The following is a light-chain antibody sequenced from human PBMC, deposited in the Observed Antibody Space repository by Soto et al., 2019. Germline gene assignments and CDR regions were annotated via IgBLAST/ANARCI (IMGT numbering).Light chain of an antibody. J-gene: IGKJ4*01. CDR3: QQYDEWPLT. CDR1: QNVKTR. V-gene: IGKV3-15*01. CDR2: DAF. Sequence: EKVMTQSPATLSVSPGERATLSCRASQNVKTRLAWYQQKPGQAPRLLIYDAFTRATGIPARFSGSASGTEFALTVSCLQSEDFAVYYCQQYDEWPLTFGGGTKVEIK.